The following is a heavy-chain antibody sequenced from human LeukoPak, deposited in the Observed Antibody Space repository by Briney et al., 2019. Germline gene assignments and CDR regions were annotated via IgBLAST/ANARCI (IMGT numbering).Heavy chain of an antibody. J-gene: IGHJ4*02. V-gene: IGHV4-34*01. CDR1: GGSLSGYY. D-gene: IGHD4-17*01. Sequence: SETLSLTCAVYGGSLSGYYWSWIRQPPGKGLEWIGEINHSGSTNYIPSLKSRVTISVDTSKNQFSLRLSSVTAADTAVFYCARVHDYDHYIDYWGQGTLVTVSS. CDR2: INHSGST. CDR3: ARVHDYDHYIDY.